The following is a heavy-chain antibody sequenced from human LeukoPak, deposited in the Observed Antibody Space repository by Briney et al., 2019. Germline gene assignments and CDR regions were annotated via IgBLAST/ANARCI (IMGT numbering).Heavy chain of an antibody. CDR3: ASQLPYSSGWYSPLDY. D-gene: IGHD6-19*01. CDR2: IIPILGIA. Sequence: SVKVSCKASGGTFSSYAISWVRQAPGQGLEWMGRIIPILGIANYAQKFQGRVTITADKSTSTAYMELSSLRSEDTAVYHCASQLPYSSGWYSPLDYWGQGTLVTVSS. V-gene: IGHV1-69*04. J-gene: IGHJ4*02. CDR1: GGTFSSYA.